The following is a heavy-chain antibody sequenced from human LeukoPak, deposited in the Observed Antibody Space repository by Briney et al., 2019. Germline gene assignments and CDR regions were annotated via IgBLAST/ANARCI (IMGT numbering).Heavy chain of an antibody. J-gene: IGHJ4*02. D-gene: IGHD6-13*01. Sequence: PGRSLRLSCAASGSSGFTFTNYAMSWVRQAPGKGLEWVSAISGSGGSTYYADSVKGRFTISRDNSKNTLFLQMNSLRAEDTAIYYCAKTRPLDSSSWSHGDYWGQGTLVTVSS. CDR3: AKTRPLDSSSWSHGDY. CDR1: GFTFTNYA. CDR2: ISGSGGST. V-gene: IGHV3-23*01.